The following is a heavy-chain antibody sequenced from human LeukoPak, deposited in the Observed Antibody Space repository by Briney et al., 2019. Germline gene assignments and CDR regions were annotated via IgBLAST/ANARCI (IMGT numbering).Heavy chain of an antibody. CDR3: ARVRPRRIYYDSSGYWDY. D-gene: IGHD3-22*01. CDR1: GGSFSGYY. CDR2: NNHSGST. V-gene: IGHV4-34*01. J-gene: IGHJ4*02. Sequence: SETLSLTCAVYGGSFSGYYWSWIRQPPGKGLEWIGENNHSGSTNYNPSLKSRVTISVDTSKNQFSLKLSSVTAADTAVYYCARVRPRRIYYDSSGYWDYWGQGTLVTVSS.